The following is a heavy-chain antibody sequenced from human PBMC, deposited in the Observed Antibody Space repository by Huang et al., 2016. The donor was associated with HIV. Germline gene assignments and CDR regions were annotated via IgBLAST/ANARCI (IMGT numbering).Heavy chain of an antibody. Sequence: EVQVVASGGRLEQPGRSLRLSCKGSGFIFGDFGINWFRQPPGKGRGWVGCIRAKAYGGTARRALSVKDRFSISRDDSQNTAYLQVDTLQTEDTAIYYCSPSGNDYYYYYMDVWGNGTMVTVSS. CDR2: IRAKAYGGTA. CDR1: GFIFGDFG. CDR3: SPSGNDYYYYYMDV. V-gene: IGHV3-49*03. D-gene: IGHD6-25*01. J-gene: IGHJ6*03.